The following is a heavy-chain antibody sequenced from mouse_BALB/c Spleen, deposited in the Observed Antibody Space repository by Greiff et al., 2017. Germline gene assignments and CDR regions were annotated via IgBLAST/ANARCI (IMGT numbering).Heavy chain of an antibody. Sequence: QVQLQQSGPELVKPGASVKISCKASGYAFSSSWMNWVKQRPGQGLEWIGRIYPGDGDTNYNGKFKGKATLTADKSSSTAYMQLSSLTSVDSAVYFCARSEGYYDYAMDYWGQGTSVTVSS. D-gene: IGHD2-4*01. CDR3: ARSEGYYDYAMDY. V-gene: IGHV1-82*01. CDR1: GYAFSSSW. CDR2: IYPGDGDT. J-gene: IGHJ4*01.